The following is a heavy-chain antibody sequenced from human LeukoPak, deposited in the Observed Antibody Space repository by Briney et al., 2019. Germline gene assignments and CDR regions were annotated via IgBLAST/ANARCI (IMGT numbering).Heavy chain of an antibody. D-gene: IGHD4-17*01. J-gene: IGHJ4*02. CDR3: ARGLYGDYYFDY. Sequence: NTSETLSLTCAVYGGSFSGYYWSWIRQPPGKGLEWIGEINHSGSTNYNPSLKSRVTISVDTSKNQFSLKLSSVTAADTAVYYCARGLYGDYYFDYWGQGTLVTVSS. CDR1: GGSFSGYY. V-gene: IGHV4-34*01. CDR2: INHSGST.